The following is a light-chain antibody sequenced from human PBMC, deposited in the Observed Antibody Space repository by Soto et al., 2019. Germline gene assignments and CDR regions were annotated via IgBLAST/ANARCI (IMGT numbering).Light chain of an antibody. CDR2: RDN. V-gene: IGLV1-44*01. Sequence: QSVLTQPPSASGTPGQRVAISCSGGSSDIGSNPVNWYLHLPGAAPKLLIYRDNQRPSGVPDQFSGSKSGTSASLTISGLQSEDEADYFYSAWDDSIYGPVFGGGTKLTVL. J-gene: IGLJ2*01. CDR1: SSDIGSNP. CDR3: SAWDDSIYGPV.